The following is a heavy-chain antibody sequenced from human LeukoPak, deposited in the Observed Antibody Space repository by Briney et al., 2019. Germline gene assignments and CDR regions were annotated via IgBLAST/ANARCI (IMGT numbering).Heavy chain of an antibody. V-gene: IGHV3-30-3*01. Sequence: GGSLRLSCAASGFTFSSYAMHWVRQAPGKGLEWVAVISYDGSNKYYADSVKGRFTISRDNSKNTLYLQMNSLRAEDTAVYYCAKDLKAAAGTEGYYYYYMDVWGKGTTVTVSS. CDR2: ISYDGSNK. D-gene: IGHD6-13*01. CDR3: AKDLKAAAGTEGYYYYYMDV. J-gene: IGHJ6*03. CDR1: GFTFSSYA.